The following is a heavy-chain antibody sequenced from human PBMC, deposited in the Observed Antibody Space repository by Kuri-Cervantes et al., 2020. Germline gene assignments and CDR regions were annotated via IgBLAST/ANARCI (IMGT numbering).Heavy chain of an antibody. CDR3: ARHNDYVWGSYRSPFDY. CDR2: INHSGRT. J-gene: IGHJ4*02. Sequence: SETLSLTCAVYDGSFSDYYWSWIRQPPGKGLEWIGEINHSGRTNYNPSLKSRVTISVDTSKNQFSLKLSSVTAADTAVYYCARHNDYVWGSYRSPFDYWGQGTLVTVSS. CDR1: DGSFSDYY. V-gene: IGHV4-34*01. D-gene: IGHD3-16*02.